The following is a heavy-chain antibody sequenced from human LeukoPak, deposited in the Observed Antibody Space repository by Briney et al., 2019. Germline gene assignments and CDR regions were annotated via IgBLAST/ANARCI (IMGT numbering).Heavy chain of an antibody. Sequence: SVKVSCKASGVTFSNYAVSWVRQAPGQGLEWMGGIIPAPGTSNYARKFQGRVTITADESTSTAYMELSSLRPDDTAVYYCAGRYCINTGCPRGNYSYFGLDVWGRGTTVTVSS. D-gene: IGHD2-2*01. J-gene: IGHJ6*02. CDR1: GVTFSNYA. CDR3: AGRYCINTGCPRGNYSYFGLDV. V-gene: IGHV1-69*13. CDR2: IIPAPGTS.